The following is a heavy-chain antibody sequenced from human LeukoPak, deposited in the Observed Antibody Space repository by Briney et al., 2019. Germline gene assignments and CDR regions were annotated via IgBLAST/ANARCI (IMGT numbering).Heavy chain of an antibody. V-gene: IGHV3-23*01. CDR2: ISGSGGST. D-gene: IGHD2-15*01. J-gene: IGHJ4*02. CDR3: AKVTGDIVVVVAATRGLYYFDY. Sequence: GGPLRLSCAASGFTVSSNYMSWVRQAPGKGLEWVSAISGSGGSTYYADSVKGRFTISRDNSKNTLYLQINSLRAEDTAVYYCAKVTGDIVVVVAATRGLYYFDYWGQGTLVTVSS. CDR1: GFTVSSNY.